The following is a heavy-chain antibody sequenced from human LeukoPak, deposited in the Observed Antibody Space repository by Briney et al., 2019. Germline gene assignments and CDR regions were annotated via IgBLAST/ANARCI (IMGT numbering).Heavy chain of an antibody. CDR2: IYHSGST. CDR3: ARRGSGSYFFAFDI. D-gene: IGHD3-10*01. Sequence: SSETLSLTCAVSGGSISSSNWWSWVRQPPGKGLEWIGEIYHSGSTNYNPSLKSRVTISVDKSKNQFSLKLSSVTAADTAVYYCARRGSGSYFFAFDIWGQGTMVTVSS. CDR1: GGSISSSNW. V-gene: IGHV4-4*02. J-gene: IGHJ3*02.